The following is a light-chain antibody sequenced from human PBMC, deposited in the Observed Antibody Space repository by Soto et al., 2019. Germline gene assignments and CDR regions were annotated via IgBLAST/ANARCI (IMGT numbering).Light chain of an antibody. Sequence: EIVLTQSPATLSLSPGERATLSCRASQSVSSYLAWYQQNPGQAPRLLIYDASNRATGIPARFSGSGSGTDFTLTISSLAAEYFAVYYCQQRSNWLTFGGGTKVEIK. CDR3: QQRSNWLT. CDR2: DAS. J-gene: IGKJ4*01. V-gene: IGKV3-11*01. CDR1: QSVSSY.